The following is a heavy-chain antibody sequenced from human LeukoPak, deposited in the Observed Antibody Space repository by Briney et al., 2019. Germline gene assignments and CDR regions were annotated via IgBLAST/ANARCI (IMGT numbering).Heavy chain of an antibody. CDR2: TNPITGSP. CDR3: ARDSRDLEDNYYYMDV. V-gene: IGHV1-69*05. J-gene: IGHJ6*03. CDR1: GGTFYSNV. D-gene: IGHD2-21*01. Sequence: ASVKVSCKASGGTFYSNVFTWVRQAPGQGLEWMEETNPITGSPNYAQKFQGRFSISTDESTSTFYMELRSLRSEDTAVYYCARDSRDLEDNYYYMDVWGKGTTVTVSS.